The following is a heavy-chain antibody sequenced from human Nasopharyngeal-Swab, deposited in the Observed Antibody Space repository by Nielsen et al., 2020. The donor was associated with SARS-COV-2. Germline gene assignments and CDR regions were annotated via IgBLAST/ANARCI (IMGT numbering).Heavy chain of an antibody. CDR1: GGSICSYY. CDR2: IYYSGST. CDR3: ASDSGYSSPDAFDI. V-gene: IGHV4-59*01. D-gene: IGHD6-13*01. Sequence: SETLSLTCTVSGGSICSYYWSWIRQPPGKGLEWIGYIYYSGSTNYNPSLKSRVTISVDTSKNQFSLKLSSVTAADTAVYYCASDSGYSSPDAFDIWGQGTMVTVSS. J-gene: IGHJ3*02.